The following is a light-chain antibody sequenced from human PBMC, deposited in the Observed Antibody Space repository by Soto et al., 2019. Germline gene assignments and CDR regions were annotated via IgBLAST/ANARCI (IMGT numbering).Light chain of an antibody. CDR2: DAS. V-gene: IGKV1-5*01. CDR3: QQYNYLWT. CDR1: QTISGW. J-gene: IGKJ1*01. Sequence: DIQMSQAPSTRSAYVGDTVTITFRASQTISGWLSWYQQRPGKAPNLLIFDASTLESGVPSRFSGSGSGTTFTLTISSLQSADFATYSCQQYNYLWTFGQGTIV.